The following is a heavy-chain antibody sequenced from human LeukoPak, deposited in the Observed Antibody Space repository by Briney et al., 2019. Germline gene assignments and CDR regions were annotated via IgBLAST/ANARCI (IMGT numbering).Heavy chain of an antibody. Sequence: ASVKVSCKASGYSFTTFGINWLRQAPGQGLEWMGWINTKTGNPRYNQGFTGRFVFSLDTSVSTAYLEISSLKAEDTAVYFCAKDPPYTSTWPDALDAWGQGTMVTVSS. CDR1: GYSFTTFG. CDR3: AKDPPYTSTWPDALDA. V-gene: IGHV7-4-1*02. J-gene: IGHJ3*01. D-gene: IGHD6-13*01. CDR2: INTKTGNP.